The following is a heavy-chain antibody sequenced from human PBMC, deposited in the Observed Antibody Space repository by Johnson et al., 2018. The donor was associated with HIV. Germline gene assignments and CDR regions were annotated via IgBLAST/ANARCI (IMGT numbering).Heavy chain of an antibody. J-gene: IGHJ3*02. CDR3: ARDQRSSGLNDQTDAFDI. CDR1: GFTFSSYA. D-gene: IGHD6-19*01. Sequence: VQLVESGGGLVQPGGSLRLSCAASGFTFSSYAMSWVRQAPGKGLQWVSSSSGSGGTTYYADSVKGRFAISRDNAKNTLYLQMNSLRAEDTAIYYCARDQRSSGLNDQTDAFDIWGQGTMVTVSS. V-gene: IGHV3-23*04. CDR2: SSGSGGTT.